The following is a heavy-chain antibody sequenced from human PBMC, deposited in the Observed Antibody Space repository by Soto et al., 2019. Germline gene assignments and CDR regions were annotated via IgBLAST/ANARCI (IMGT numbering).Heavy chain of an antibody. CDR3: AKFPARATYFDY. J-gene: IGHJ4*02. D-gene: IGHD1-26*01. CDR1: GFTFSSYG. V-gene: IGHV3-30*18. CDR2: ISYGGSNK. Sequence: GGSLRLSCAASGFTFSSYGMHWVRQAPGKGLEWVAVISYGGSNKYYADSVKGRFTISRDNSKNTLYLQMNSLRAEDTAVYYCAKFPARATYFDYWGQGTLVTVSS.